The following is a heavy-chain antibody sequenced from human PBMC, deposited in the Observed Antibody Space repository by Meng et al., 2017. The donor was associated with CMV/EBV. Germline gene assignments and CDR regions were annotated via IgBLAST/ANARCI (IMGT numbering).Heavy chain of an antibody. Sequence: QVQLVRSGAKLKKPGASVKVSCTTSGFTFSDYYIPWVRQAPGQGLEWMGWVNSNNDATNYARKFQGRVSMTRDTSISTAHMELSRLMSDDTAVYYCVRSSGWSLFDYWGQGTLVTVFS. D-gene: IGHD6-19*01. CDR1: GFTFSDYY. J-gene: IGHJ4*02. CDR2: VNSNNDAT. V-gene: IGHV1-2*02. CDR3: VRSSGWSLFDY.